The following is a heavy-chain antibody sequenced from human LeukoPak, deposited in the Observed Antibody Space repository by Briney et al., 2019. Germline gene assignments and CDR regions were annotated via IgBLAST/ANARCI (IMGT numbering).Heavy chain of an antibody. CDR2: ISAYNGNT. CDR3: ARDLSSGWYGGNFDY. J-gene: IGHJ4*02. Sequence: GASVKVSCKASGGTFSSYAISWVRQAPGQGLEWMGWISAYNGNTNYAQKLQGRVTMTTDTSTGTAYMELRSLRSDDTAVYYCARDLSSGWYGGNFDYWGQGTLVTVSS. D-gene: IGHD6-19*01. CDR1: GGTFSSYA. V-gene: IGHV1-18*01.